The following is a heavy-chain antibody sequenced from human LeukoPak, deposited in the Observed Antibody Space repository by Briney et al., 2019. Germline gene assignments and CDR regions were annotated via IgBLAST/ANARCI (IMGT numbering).Heavy chain of an antibody. V-gene: IGHV1-2*02. Sequence: ASVKVSCKASGYTFSAYYMHWVRQAPGQGLEWMGWIDANSGDTKYAQKFQGRVTITRDTSIGTAYMELNSLISDDTAVYYCASEAFCVGGSCQLHRVASWGPGTQVTASS. D-gene: IGHD2-15*01. CDR1: GYTFSAYY. CDR2: IDANSGDT. J-gene: IGHJ4*02. CDR3: ASEAFCVGGSCQLHRVAS.